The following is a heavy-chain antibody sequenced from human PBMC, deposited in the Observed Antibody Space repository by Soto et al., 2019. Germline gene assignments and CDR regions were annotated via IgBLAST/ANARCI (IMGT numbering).Heavy chain of an antibody. CDR1: GFTFSSYW. CDR3: ARGARNYYYFDY. V-gene: IGHV3-74*01. J-gene: IGHJ4*02. CDR2: IYTDGSRA. D-gene: IGHD1-7*01. Sequence: EVQLVESGGGLVQPGGSLRLSCAASGFTFSSYWMHWVRQAPGKGLVWVSRIYTDGSRADYADSVKGRFTISRDNAKNTVYLQVNSLGAEDTAAYYCARGARNYYYFDYWGQGTLVTVSS.